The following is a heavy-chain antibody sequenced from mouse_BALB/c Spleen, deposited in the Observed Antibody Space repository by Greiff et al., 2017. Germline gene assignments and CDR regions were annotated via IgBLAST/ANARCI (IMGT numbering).Heavy chain of an antibody. CDR3: ARFHYYDWYFDV. CDR1: GFTFSSFG. D-gene: IGHD1-2*01. J-gene: IGHJ1*01. CDR2: ISSGSSTI. Sequence: EVKVVESGGGLVQPGGSRKLSCAASGFTFSSFGMHWVRQAPEKGLEWVAYISSGSSTIYYADTVKGRFTISRDNPKNTLFLQMTSLRSEDTAMYYCARFHYYDWYFDVWGAGTTVTVSS. V-gene: IGHV5-17*02.